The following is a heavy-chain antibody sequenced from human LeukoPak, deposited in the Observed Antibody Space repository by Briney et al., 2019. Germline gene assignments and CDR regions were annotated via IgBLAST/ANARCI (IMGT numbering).Heavy chain of an antibody. V-gene: IGHV4-34*01. CDR1: GGSFSGYY. Sequence: KPSETLSLTCAVYGGSFSGYYWSWIRQPPGKGLEWIGEINHSGSTNYNPSLKSRVTISVDTSKNQFSLKLSSVTAADTAVYYCARGHSSGWYMGGPIDYWGQGTLVTVSS. J-gene: IGHJ4*02. CDR2: INHSGST. CDR3: ARGHSSGWYMGGPIDY. D-gene: IGHD6-19*01.